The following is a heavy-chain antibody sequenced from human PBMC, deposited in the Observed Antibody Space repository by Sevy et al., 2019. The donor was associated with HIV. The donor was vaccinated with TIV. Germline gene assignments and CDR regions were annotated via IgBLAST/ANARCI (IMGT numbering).Heavy chain of an antibody. D-gene: IGHD3-3*01. CDR2: IYPGDSET. V-gene: IGHV5-51*01. J-gene: IGHJ1*01. CDR3: ARGTYDFWSGYYYREYFQH. CDR1: GYSFTSYW. Sequence: GESLKISCKGSGYSFTSYWIGWVRQMPGKGLEWMGIIYPGDSETRYSPSFQGQVTISADKSISTAYLQWSSLKASDTAMYCCARGTYDFWSGYYYREYFQHWGQGTLVTVSS.